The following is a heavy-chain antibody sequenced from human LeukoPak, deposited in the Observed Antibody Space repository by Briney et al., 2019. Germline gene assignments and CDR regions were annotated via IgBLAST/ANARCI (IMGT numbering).Heavy chain of an antibody. D-gene: IGHD2-15*01. Sequence: SETLSLTCAVYGGSFSGYYWSWIRQPPGKGLEWIGEINHSGSTNYNPSLKSRVTISVDTSKNQFSLKLDSVTPADTAVYYCARQGVDPPFLYYFDSWGQGTLVTVSS. CDR2: INHSGST. CDR1: GGSFSGYY. J-gene: IGHJ4*02. V-gene: IGHV4-34*01. CDR3: ARQGVDPPFLYYFDS.